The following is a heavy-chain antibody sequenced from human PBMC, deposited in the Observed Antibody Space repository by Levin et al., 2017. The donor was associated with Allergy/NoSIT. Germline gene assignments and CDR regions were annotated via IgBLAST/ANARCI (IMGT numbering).Heavy chain of an antibody. V-gene: IGHV3-11*01. CDR2: ISSSGSTI. D-gene: IGHD4-17*01. Sequence: PGESLKISCAASGFTFSDYYMSWIRQAPGKGLEWVSYISSSGSTIYYADSVKGRFTISRDNAKNSLYLQMNSLRAEDTAVYYCARGIPDGDYFYYYYMDVWGKGTTVTVSS. CDR3: ARGIPDGDYFYYYYMDV. CDR1: GFTFSDYY. J-gene: IGHJ6*03.